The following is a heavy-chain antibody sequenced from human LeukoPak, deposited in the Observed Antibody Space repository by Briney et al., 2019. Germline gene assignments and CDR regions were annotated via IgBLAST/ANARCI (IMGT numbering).Heavy chain of an antibody. D-gene: IGHD6-6*01. V-gene: IGHV3-30*02. CDR2: IRYDGSNK. J-gene: IGHJ4*02. CDR1: GFTFSSYG. Sequence: GGSLRLSCAASGFTFSSYGMHWVRQAPGKGLEWVAFIRYDGSNKYYADSVKGRFTISRDNSKNTLYLQMNSLRAEDTAVYYCAKAPYSSSSGYYFDYWGQGTLVTVSS. CDR3: AKAPYSSSSGYYFDY.